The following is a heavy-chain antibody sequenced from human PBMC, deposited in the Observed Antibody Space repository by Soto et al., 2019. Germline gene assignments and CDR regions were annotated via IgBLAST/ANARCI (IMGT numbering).Heavy chain of an antibody. CDR1: GYTFTSYD. Sequence: QVPLVQSGAEVKKPGASVKVSCKASGYTFTSYDINWVRQATGQGLEWMGWMNPNSGNTGYAQKFQGRVTMTRNTSISTAYMELSSLRSEDTAVYYCASALAAAGRNYYYYYYMDVWGKGTTVTVSS. CDR2: MNPNSGNT. J-gene: IGHJ6*03. CDR3: ASALAAAGRNYYYYYYMDV. D-gene: IGHD6-13*01. V-gene: IGHV1-8*01.